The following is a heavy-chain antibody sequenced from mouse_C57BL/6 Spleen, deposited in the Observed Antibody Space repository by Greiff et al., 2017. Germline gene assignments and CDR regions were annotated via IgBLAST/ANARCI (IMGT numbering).Heavy chain of an antibody. D-gene: IGHD2-2*01. Sequence: HVQLKQPGAELVRPGSSVKLSCKASGYTFTSYWMHWVKQRPIQGLEWIGNIDPSDSETHYNQKFKDKATLTVDKSPSTAYMQLSSLTSEDSAVYYCARGIYYGYDWYFDVWGTGTTVTVSS. J-gene: IGHJ1*03. V-gene: IGHV1-52*01. CDR1: GYTFTSYW. CDR2: IDPSDSET. CDR3: ARGIYYGYDWYFDV.